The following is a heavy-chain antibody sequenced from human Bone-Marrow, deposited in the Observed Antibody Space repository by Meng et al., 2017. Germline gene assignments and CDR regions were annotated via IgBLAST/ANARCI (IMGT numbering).Heavy chain of an antibody. CDR2: INKVGSEK. V-gene: IGHV3-7*01. Sequence: GEALKISWASAGFTFSSDMRCLGRQAPGKRLEWGANINKVGSEKYYVDSVKGRFTITRDNATTSLDLQMNSMRAEDTTVYYCARDYHPIVVVVAATITRYNWFDPWGQGTMVTVSS. CDR3: ARDYHPIVVVVAATITRYNWFDP. D-gene: IGHD2-15*01. J-gene: IGHJ5*02. CDR1: GFTFSSDM.